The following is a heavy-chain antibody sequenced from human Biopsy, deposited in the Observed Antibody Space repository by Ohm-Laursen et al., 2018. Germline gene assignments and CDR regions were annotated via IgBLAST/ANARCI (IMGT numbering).Heavy chain of an antibody. J-gene: IGHJ1*01. Sequence: GASVKVSCKVPGGTFSNYGVNWVRQAPGQGLEWLGGNIPILGTGNYAQKFQDRVTVAADTSTSTATMELRSLQSDGTAVYYCATKLTGYFHHWGQGTLVIVSS. V-gene: IGHV1-69*06. D-gene: IGHD3-9*01. CDR2: NIPILGTG. CDR3: ATKLTGYFHH. CDR1: GGTFSNYG.